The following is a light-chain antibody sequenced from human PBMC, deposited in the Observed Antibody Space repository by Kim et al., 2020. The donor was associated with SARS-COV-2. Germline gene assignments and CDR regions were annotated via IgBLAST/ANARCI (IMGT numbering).Light chain of an antibody. CDR1: QSFGSC. CDR3: QQYKTYPWT. CDR2: KAS. V-gene: IGKV1-5*03. Sequence: SPGGDGRCISLQASQSFGSCCAWFQQKPGKAPKLLIHKASTLEGAVPSRFSGSESGTEFTLTISSLQPDDFATYYCQQYKTYPWTFGHGTKVDIK. J-gene: IGKJ1*01.